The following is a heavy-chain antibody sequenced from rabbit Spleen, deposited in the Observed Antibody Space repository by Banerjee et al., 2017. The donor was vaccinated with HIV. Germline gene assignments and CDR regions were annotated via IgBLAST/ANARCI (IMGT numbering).Heavy chain of an antibody. J-gene: IGHJ2*01. V-gene: IGHV1S45*01. CDR2: INIVTGKS. CDR1: VFSFSDKDV. Sequence: QEQLVESGGGLDQPEGSQTPTCTASVFSFSDKDVMCWVRQAPGKGLEWIACINIVTGKSVCASWAKGRFIMSRTSSTTVTLQMTSLSAADTDTYFCARDLVAVFDPWGPGTLVTVS. D-gene: IGHD5-1*01. CDR3: ARDLVAVFDP.